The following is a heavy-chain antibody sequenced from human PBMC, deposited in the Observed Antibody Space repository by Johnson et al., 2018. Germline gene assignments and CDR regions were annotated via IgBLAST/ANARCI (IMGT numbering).Heavy chain of an antibody. CDR1: GFTFDNYA. CDR2: ISWNSGNI. CDR3: AKSRGAGVDAFDI. D-gene: IGHD3-10*01. J-gene: IGHJ3*02. V-gene: IGHV3-9*01. Sequence: VQLVQSGGGLVQPGRSLRLSCAASGFTFDNYAMHWVRPAPGKGLEWVSGISWNSGNIDYADSVKGRFHISRDKAKNSLYLQMNSLRAEDTAVYDCAKSRGAGVDAFDIWGQGTMVTVSS.